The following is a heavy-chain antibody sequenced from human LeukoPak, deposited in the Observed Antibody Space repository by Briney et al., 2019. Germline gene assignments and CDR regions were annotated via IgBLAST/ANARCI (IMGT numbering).Heavy chain of an antibody. J-gene: IGHJ3*02. CDR3: ARDRFTMVGVDAFDI. CDR2: IYYSGST. CDR1: GGSISSYY. V-gene: IGHV4-59*01. Sequence: PSETLSLTWTVSGGSISSYYWSWFRQPRGKGLEWIGYIYYSGSTNYNPSLKSRVTISVDTSKNQFSLKLSSVTAADTAVYFCARDRFTMVGVDAFDIWGKGTMVTVSS. D-gene: IGHD3-10*01.